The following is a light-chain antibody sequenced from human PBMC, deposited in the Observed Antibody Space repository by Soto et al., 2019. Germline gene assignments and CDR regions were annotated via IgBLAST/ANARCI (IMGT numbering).Light chain of an antibody. J-gene: IGKJ1*01. Sequence: EIVMTQSPATLSVSPGERATLSCRASQSVTSNLAWYQHKPGQAPSLLLYDASTRATDIPDRFSGSGSGTEFTLTISSLQSEDFALYSCQQYNNWPWTFGQGTKVEI. CDR2: DAS. CDR1: QSVTSN. V-gene: IGKV3-15*01. CDR3: QQYNNWPWT.